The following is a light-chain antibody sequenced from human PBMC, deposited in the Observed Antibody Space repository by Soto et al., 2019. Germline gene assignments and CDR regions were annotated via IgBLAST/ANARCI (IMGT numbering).Light chain of an antibody. V-gene: IGLV4-69*01. Sequence: QLVLTQSPSASASLGASVSLTCTRSSGHSTYAIAWHQQQPEKGPRYLMKLNSDGTHTKGDGIPDRFSGSSSGAERHLTISSLQSEDEAVYYCQTWGTGTHVVFGGGTKLTVL. CDR1: SGHSTYA. CDR2: LNSDGTH. J-gene: IGLJ2*01. CDR3: QTWGTGTHVV.